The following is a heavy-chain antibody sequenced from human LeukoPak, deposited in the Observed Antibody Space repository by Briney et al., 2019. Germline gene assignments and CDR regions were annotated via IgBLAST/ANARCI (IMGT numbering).Heavy chain of an antibody. V-gene: IGHV5-51*01. CDR1: GYRFTKSW. CDR3: ASNYGGYVFGY. J-gene: IGHJ4*02. CDR2: IYPDDSRT. D-gene: IGHD5-12*01. Sequence: GESLKISCKGSGYRFTKSWIGWVRQMPGKGLEWLGIIYPDDSRTRYSPSFQGQVTMSVDKSISTAYLQWSSLKASDTAMYYCASNYGGYVFGYWGQGTLVTVSS.